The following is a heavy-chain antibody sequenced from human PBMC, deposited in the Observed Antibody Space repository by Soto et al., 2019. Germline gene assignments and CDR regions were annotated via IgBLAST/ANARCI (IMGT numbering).Heavy chain of an antibody. J-gene: IGHJ5*02. V-gene: IGHV1-18*01. CDR1: GYTFTNSG. D-gene: IGHD6-13*01. CDR2: ISTDNGNT. Sequence: ASVKVSCKASGYTFTNSGISWVRQAPGQGLEWMGWISTDNGNTNYAQHLQGRVSMTTDTSTSTAYMDLSSLRSEDTAVYYCAREVAGAGRGWFDPWGQGTLVPVS. CDR3: AREVAGAGRGWFDP.